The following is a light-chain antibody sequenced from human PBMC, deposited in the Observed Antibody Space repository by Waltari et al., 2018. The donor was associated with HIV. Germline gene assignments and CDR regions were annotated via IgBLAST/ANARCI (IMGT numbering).Light chain of an antibody. Sequence: DVVMPQSPDALAVSLGERATTKCKSTHSVFYRPNSKYYIAWYQQRPGQAPKLLIYWASTRESGVSARFSGSGSGTNFTLTINSLQAEDVAVYYCQQYYSPPPTFGQGTKVEIK. CDR3: QQYYSPPPT. V-gene: IGKV4-1*01. CDR1: HSVFYRPNSKYY. CDR2: WAS. J-gene: IGKJ1*01.